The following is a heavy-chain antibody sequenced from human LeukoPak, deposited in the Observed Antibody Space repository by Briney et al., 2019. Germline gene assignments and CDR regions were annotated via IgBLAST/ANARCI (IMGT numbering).Heavy chain of an antibody. CDR1: GFTFDDYA. Sequence: GGSLRLSCAASGFTFDDYAMHWVRQAPGKGLEWVSLITWDGGSTYYADSVKGRFTISRDNSKNSLYLQMNSLRAEDTSLYYCAKDMAAYYYASGNIDYWGQGTLVTVSS. CDR2: ITWDGGST. V-gene: IGHV3-43D*03. D-gene: IGHD3-10*01. J-gene: IGHJ4*02. CDR3: AKDMAAYYYASGNIDY.